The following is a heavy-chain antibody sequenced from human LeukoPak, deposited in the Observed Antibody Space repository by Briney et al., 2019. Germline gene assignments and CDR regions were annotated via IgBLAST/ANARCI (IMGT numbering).Heavy chain of an antibody. D-gene: IGHD4-17*01. CDR2: ILHSGST. CDR1: GGSFIGYY. V-gene: IGHV4-34*01. J-gene: IGHJ6*02. CDR3: ARGRGRVTTFKDYYSGLDV. Sequence: PSETLSLTCVVHGGSFIGYYWSWIRQTPGKGLEWIGEILHSGSTNYNPSLKSRVSMSADTSNNQLSLNVTSVTAADAAVYYCARGRGRVTTFKDYYSGLDVWGQGTTVTVSS.